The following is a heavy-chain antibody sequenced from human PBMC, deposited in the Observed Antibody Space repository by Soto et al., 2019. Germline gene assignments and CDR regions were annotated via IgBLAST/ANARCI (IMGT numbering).Heavy chain of an antibody. CDR3: AGTIAARRSADDY. V-gene: IGHV1-69*02. Sequence: QVQLVQSGAEVKKPGSSVKVSCKASGGTFSSYTISWVRQAPGQGLEWMGRIIPILGIANYAQKFQGRVTITAEKSTSTAYMELSSLRSEDTAVYYCAGTIAARRSADDYWGQGTLVTVSS. J-gene: IGHJ4*02. D-gene: IGHD6-6*01. CDR1: GGTFSSYT. CDR2: IIPILGIA.